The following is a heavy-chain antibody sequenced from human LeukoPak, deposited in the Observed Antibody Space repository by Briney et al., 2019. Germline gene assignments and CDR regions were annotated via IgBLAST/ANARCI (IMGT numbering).Heavy chain of an antibody. CDR2: ISGSGGST. CDR3: AKDPYGSGSHDY. CDR1: GFSFSSYA. V-gene: IGHV3-23*01. D-gene: IGHD3-10*01. J-gene: IGHJ4*02. Sequence: GGSLRLSCAASGFSFSSYALSWVRQAPGKGLEWVSAISGSGGSTYYADSVKGRFTISRDNSKNTLYLQMNSLRAEDTAVYYCAKDPYGSGSHDYWGQGTLVTVSS.